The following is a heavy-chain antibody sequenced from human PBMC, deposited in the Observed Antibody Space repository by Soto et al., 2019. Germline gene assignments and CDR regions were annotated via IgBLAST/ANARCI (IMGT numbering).Heavy chain of an antibody. D-gene: IGHD5-18*01. CDR1: GGSINIGCFY. J-gene: IGHJ2*01. CDR2: IYHSGST. Sequence: QVQLQESGPGLVKPSQTLSLTCTVSGGSINIGCFYWSWVRQHPGKGLEWIGYIYHSGSTYYNPSLKSRVTSSEDTSKNQFSLKLSSVTAADTAVYYCARRGFSYGGGYFDLWGRGTLVTVSS. CDR3: ARRGFSYGGGYFDL. V-gene: IGHV4-31*03.